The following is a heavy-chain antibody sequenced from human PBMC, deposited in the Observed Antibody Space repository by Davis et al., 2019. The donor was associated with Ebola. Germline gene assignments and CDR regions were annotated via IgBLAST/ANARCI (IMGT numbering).Heavy chain of an antibody. V-gene: IGHV1-69*06. J-gene: IGHJ5*02. D-gene: IGHD6-13*01. Sequence: SVKVSCKASGGTFSSYAISWVRQAPGQGLEWMGGIIPIFGTANYAQKFQGRVTITADKSTSTAYMELSSLRSDDTAVYYCARASPLAAAGTFDPWGQGTLVTVSS. CDR2: IIPIFGTA. CDR3: ARASPLAAAGTFDP. CDR1: GGTFSSYA.